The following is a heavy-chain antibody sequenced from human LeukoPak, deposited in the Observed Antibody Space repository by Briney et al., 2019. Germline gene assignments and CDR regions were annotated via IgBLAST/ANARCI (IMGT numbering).Heavy chain of an antibody. Sequence: GGSLRLSCAASGFTVSSNYMSWVRQAPGKGLEWVSVIYSGGSTYYADSVKGRFNISRDNSKNTLYLQMNSLRAEDTAVYYCARVVDDFWSGYYILPDYYYYYMDVWGKGTTVTVSS. D-gene: IGHD3-3*01. CDR2: IYSGGST. CDR3: ARVVDDFWSGYYILPDYYYYYMDV. J-gene: IGHJ6*03. CDR1: GFTVSSNY. V-gene: IGHV3-66*02.